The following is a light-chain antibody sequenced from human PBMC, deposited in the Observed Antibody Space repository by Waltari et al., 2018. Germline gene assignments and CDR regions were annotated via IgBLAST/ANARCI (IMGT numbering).Light chain of an antibody. Sequence: EIVLTQSPATLSLSPGETATLSCRASQSIGPYLAWYQQKPGQAPRLLIYDASNRATGIPARFSGSGSGTDFTLTISSLEPEDFAVYYCQQCSAWPLTFGQGTRLEIK. CDR1: QSIGPY. V-gene: IGKV3-11*01. J-gene: IGKJ5*01. CDR2: DAS. CDR3: QQCSAWPLT.